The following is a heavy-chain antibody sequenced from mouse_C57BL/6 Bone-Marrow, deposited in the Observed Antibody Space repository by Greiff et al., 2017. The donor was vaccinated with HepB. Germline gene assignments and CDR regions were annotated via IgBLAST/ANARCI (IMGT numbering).Heavy chain of an antibody. D-gene: IGHD1-1*01. J-gene: IGHJ4*01. V-gene: IGHV1-69*01. CDR3: ARVHESYYGRPYAIDY. CDR2: IDPSDSYT. CDR1: GYTFTSYW. Sequence: VQLQQPGAELVMPGASVKLSCKASGYTFTSYWMHWVKQRPGQGLEWIGEIDPSDSYTNYNQKFKGKSTLTVDKSSSTAYMQLSSLTSEDSAVYYCARVHESYYGRPYAIDYWGQGTSVTVSS.